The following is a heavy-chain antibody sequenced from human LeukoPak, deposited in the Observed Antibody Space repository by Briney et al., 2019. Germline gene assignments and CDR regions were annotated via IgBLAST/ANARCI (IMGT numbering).Heavy chain of an antibody. J-gene: IGHJ4*02. V-gene: IGHV3-30*02. CDR1: GFSLAGYD. CDR2: TRGAG. D-gene: IGHD6-13*01. Sequence: GGSLRLSCAASGFSLAGYDMHWAGQAPDKGLEWVAFTRGAGYYAESVKGRFTISIDSSKNTLYLHMNSLRAEDTAIYYCAKDGQLAYWGQGTQVTVSS. CDR3: AKDGQLAY.